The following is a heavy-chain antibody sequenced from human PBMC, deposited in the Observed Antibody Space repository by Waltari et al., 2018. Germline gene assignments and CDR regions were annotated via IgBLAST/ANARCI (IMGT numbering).Heavy chain of an antibody. CDR1: GFTFDDYA. Sequence: EVQLVESGGGLVQPGRSLRLSCAASGFTFDDYAMHWVRQAPGKGLEWVSGISWNSGSIGYADSVKGRFTISRDNAKNSLYLQMNSLRAEDTALYYCAKDPVGEFDYWGQGTLVTVSS. J-gene: IGHJ4*02. V-gene: IGHV3-9*01. CDR3: AKDPVGEFDY. CDR2: ISWNSGSI. D-gene: IGHD3-10*01.